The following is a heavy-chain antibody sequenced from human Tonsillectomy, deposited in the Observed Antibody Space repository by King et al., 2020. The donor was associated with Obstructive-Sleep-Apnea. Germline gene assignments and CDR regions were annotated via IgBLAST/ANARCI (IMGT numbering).Heavy chain of an antibody. CDR1: GFTFSSYV. V-gene: IGHV3-30-3*01. CDR2: ISYDGSNK. Sequence: VQLVESGGGVVQPGRSLKLSCAASGFTFSSYVMHWVRQAPGKGLEWVAVISYDGSNKYYADSVKGRFTISRDNSKNTLYLQMNSLRAEDTAVYYCARSPYMQQWLLRLYFDYWGQGTLVTVSS. J-gene: IGHJ4*02. CDR3: ARSPYMQQWLLRLYFDY. D-gene: IGHD5-18*01.